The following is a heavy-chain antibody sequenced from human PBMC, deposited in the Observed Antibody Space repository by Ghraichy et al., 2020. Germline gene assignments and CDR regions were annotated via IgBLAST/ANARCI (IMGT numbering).Heavy chain of an antibody. CDR3: SKGHPGSNYYYYMDV. D-gene: IGHD2-15*01. J-gene: IGHJ6*03. V-gene: IGHV3-30*02. CDR1: GFTFSRFG. Sequence: GGSLRLSCAASGFTFSRFGMHWVRQAPDKGLEWVAFIRYDGTKKYYADSVKGRFTVSRDSSRDTLSLEMNSLRPEDTAVYFCSKGHPGSNYYYYMDVWGKGTTVTVSS. CDR2: IRYDGTKK.